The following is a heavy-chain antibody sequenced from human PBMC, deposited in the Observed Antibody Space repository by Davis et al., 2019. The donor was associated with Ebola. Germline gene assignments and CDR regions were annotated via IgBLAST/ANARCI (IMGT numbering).Heavy chain of an antibody. D-gene: IGHD4-17*01. Sequence: SETLSLTCAVYGGSFSGYYWSWIRQPPGKGLEWIGYIYYSGSTTYNPSLRSRVTISVDTSKTQFSLKVNSVTAADTAVYYCARADGDYVHFDSWGQGILVTVSS. V-gene: IGHV4-59*01. CDR1: GGSFSGYY. CDR2: IYYSGST. J-gene: IGHJ4*02. CDR3: ARADGDYVHFDS.